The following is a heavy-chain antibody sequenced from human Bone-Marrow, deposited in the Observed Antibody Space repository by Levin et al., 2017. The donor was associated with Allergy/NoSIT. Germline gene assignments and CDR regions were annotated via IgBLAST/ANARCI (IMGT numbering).Heavy chain of an antibody. Sequence: GESLKISCAASGFSFKNSGMLWVRQAPGKGLEWVAVIWFDGNKKYYADSVKGRFTISRDNVKKSLYLQMNSLRGEDTAVYYCAREGSWSSTWLGNYYFDYWGQGTLVTVSS. CDR3: AREGSWSSTWLGNYYFDY. V-gene: IGHV3-33*01. D-gene: IGHD6-13*01. CDR1: GFSFKNSG. J-gene: IGHJ4*02. CDR2: IWFDGNKK.